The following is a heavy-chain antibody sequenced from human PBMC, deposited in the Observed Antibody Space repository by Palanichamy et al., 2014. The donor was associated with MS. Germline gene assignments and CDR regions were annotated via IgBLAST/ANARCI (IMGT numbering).Heavy chain of an antibody. D-gene: IGHD4-17*01. CDR2: IYSGGSI. Sequence: EVQLVETGGGLIQPGGSLRLSCAASGFTVSSNYMNWVRQAPGKGLEWVSIIYSGGSIYYADSVKGRFTISRDNSKNTVYLQMNSLRAEDTAVYYCARLTVTTDYFDSWGQGTPVTVSS. CDR1: GFTVSSNY. J-gene: IGHJ4*02. V-gene: IGHV3-53*02. CDR3: ARLTVTTDYFDS.